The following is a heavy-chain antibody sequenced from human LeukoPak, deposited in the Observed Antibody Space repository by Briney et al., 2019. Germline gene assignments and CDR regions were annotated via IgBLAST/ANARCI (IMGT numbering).Heavy chain of an antibody. CDR3: ERDYGA. Sequence: PGGSLRLSCEASGFTFSRYWMHWVRQAPGKGLMWVSRINSDGSATMYAVFVKGRFTISRDNAKNTVYLQMNSLRVDDTAIYYCERDYGAWGQGTLVTVSS. V-gene: IGHV3-74*03. CDR1: GFTFSRYW. J-gene: IGHJ5*02. D-gene: IGHD4/OR15-4a*01. CDR2: INSDGSAT.